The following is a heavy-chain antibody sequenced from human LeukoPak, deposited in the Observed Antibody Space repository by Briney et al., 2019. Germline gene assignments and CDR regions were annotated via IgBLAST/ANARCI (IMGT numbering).Heavy chain of an antibody. CDR3: ARETRMNYYDSSGYRALIDY. V-gene: IGHV1-69*04. Sequence: SVKVSCKASGGTFSSYAISWVRQAPGQGLEWMGRIIPTLGIANYAQKFQGRVTITADKSTSTAYMELSSLRSEDTAVYYCARETRMNYYDSSGYRALIDYWGQGTLVTVSS. D-gene: IGHD3-22*01. J-gene: IGHJ4*02. CDR2: IIPTLGIA. CDR1: GGTFSSYA.